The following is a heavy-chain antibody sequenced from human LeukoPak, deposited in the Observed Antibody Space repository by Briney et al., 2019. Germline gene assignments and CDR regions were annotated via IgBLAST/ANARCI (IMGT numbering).Heavy chain of an antibody. CDR3: ARTYSSGWFFDY. D-gene: IGHD6-19*01. Sequence: PGGSLRLSCAASGLTFSSYSMNWVRQAPGKGLEWVSSISSSSSYIYYADSVKGRFTISRDNAKNSLYLQMNSLRAEDTAVYYCARTYSSGWFFDYWGQGTLVTVSS. CDR1: GLTFSSYS. J-gene: IGHJ4*02. CDR2: ISSSSSYI. V-gene: IGHV3-21*01.